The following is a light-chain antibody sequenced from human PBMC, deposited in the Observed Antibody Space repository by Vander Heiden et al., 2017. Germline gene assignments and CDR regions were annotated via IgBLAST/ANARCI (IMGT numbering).Light chain of an antibody. CDR1: ALPKQY. CDR3: QSADSSGADVV. J-gene: IGLJ2*01. CDR2: KDS. Sequence: YELTQPPSVSVSPGQTARITCSGDALPKQYAFWYQQKPGQAPVLVIYKDSERSSGIPDRFSGSSSGTTVTLTISGVQAEDEADYYCQSADSSGADVVFGGGTKLTGL. V-gene: IGLV3-25*03.